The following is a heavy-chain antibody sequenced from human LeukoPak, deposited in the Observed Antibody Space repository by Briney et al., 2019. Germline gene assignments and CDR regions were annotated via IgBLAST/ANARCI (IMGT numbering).Heavy chain of an antibody. CDR1: GFTFSDYY. V-gene: IGHV3-11*01. CDR3: AKDPVTYYDILTGYSNFDY. D-gene: IGHD3-9*01. CDR2: ISSSGSTI. J-gene: IGHJ4*02. Sequence: GGSLRLSCAASGFTFSDYYMSWIRQAPGKGLEWVSYISSSGSTIYYADSVKGRFTISRDNSKNTLYLQMNSLRAEDTAVYYCAKDPVTYYDILTGYSNFDYWGQGTLVTVSS.